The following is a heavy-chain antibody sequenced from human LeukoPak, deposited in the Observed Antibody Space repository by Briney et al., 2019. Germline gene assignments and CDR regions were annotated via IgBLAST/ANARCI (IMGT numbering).Heavy chain of an antibody. J-gene: IGHJ6*03. D-gene: IGHD2-8*01. CDR3: AKDRCSNGVGCYYYYMDV. V-gene: IGHV3-23*01. Sequence: GGTLRLSCGASGFTFNSYGMNWVRQAPGKGLEWVSGISGSGADTYYADSVKGRFTISRDNSRNTLYLQMNSLRAEDTAVYYCAKDRCSNGVGCYYYYMDVWGKGTTVTISS. CDR1: GFTFNSYG. CDR2: ISGSGADT.